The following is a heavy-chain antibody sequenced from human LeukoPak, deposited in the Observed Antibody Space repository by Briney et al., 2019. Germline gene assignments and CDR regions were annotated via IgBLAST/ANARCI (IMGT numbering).Heavy chain of an antibody. CDR3: ARGVLGRVDY. J-gene: IGHJ4*02. CDR1: GGSISSYY. CDR2: IYYSGST. V-gene: IGHV4-59*01. D-gene: IGHD2/OR15-2a*01. Sequence: SETLSLTCTVSGGSISSYYWSWIRQPPGKGLEWIGYIYYSGSTNYNPSLKSRVTISVDTSKNQFSLKPSSVTAADTAVYYCARGVLGRVDYWGQGTLVTVSS.